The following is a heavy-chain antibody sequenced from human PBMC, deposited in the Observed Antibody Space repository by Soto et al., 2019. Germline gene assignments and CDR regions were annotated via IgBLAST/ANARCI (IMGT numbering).Heavy chain of an antibody. CDR3: AREGHGYQPLWELSGWFDP. V-gene: IGHV1-8*01. D-gene: IGHD2-2*01. CDR1: GYTFTSYD. J-gene: IGHJ5*02. CDR2: MNPNSGNT. Sequence: QVQLVQSGAEVKKPGASVKVSCKASGYTFTSYDINWVRQATGQGLEWMGWMNPNSGNTGYAQKFQGRVTMTRNTSISTAYMELSSLRSEDTAVYYCAREGHGYQPLWELSGWFDPWGQGTLVTVSS.